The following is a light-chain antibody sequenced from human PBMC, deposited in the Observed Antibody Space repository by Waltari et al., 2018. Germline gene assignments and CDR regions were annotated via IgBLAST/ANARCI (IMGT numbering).Light chain of an antibody. J-gene: IGLJ2*01. CDR1: GSNIGAYD. CDR3: QSYDTSLSVV. CDR2: GVN. V-gene: IGLV1-40*01. Sequence: QSVLTQPPSVSGAPGQRVTLPCTGSGSNIGAYDVPWYQHRPGKAPTLLIYGVNNRPSGVPDRFFGSKSGTSASLAITSLRAEDEGVYYCQSYDTSLSVVFGGGTKLTVL.